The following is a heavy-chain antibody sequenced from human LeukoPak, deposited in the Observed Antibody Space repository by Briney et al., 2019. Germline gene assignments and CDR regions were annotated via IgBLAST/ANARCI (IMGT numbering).Heavy chain of an antibody. CDR1: GGSISSSSYY. V-gene: IGHV4-61*05. Sequence: SETLSLTCTVSGGSISSSSYYWSWTRQPPGKGLEWIGYIYYTGSTNYNPSLKSRVTISVDTSKNQFSLKLSSVTAADTAVYYCARGIAVAGRRPFDSWGQGTLVTVSS. J-gene: IGHJ4*02. CDR3: ARGIAVAGRRPFDS. CDR2: IYYTGST. D-gene: IGHD6-19*01.